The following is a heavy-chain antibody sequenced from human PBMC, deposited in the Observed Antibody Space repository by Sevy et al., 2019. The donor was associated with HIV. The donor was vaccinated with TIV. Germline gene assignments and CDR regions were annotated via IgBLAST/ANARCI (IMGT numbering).Heavy chain of an antibody. Sequence: ASVKVSCKASGYTFITYAMNWVRQAPGQGLEWMGWINTNTGNPTYAQGFTGRFVFSLDTSVSTAYLQLSSLKAEDTAVYYCARDITMVRGIPRWFDPRGQGTLVTVSS. CDR2: INTNTGNP. D-gene: IGHD3-10*01. CDR1: GYTFITYA. V-gene: IGHV7-4-1*02. CDR3: ARDITMVRGIPRWFDP. J-gene: IGHJ5*02.